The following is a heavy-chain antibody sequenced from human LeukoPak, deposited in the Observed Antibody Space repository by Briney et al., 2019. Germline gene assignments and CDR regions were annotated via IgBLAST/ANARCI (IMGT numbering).Heavy chain of an antibody. D-gene: IGHD5-12*01. CDR2: ISAYNGNT. CDR1: GYTFTTNG. CDR3: AREYSGYDWVTLDY. V-gene: IGHV1-18*01. J-gene: IGHJ4*02. Sequence: ASVKVSCKASGYTFTTNGINWVRQAPGQGLEWMGWISAYNGNTNSAQKFQGRVTMTTDTSTRTAYMEVRSLRSDDTAIYYCAREYSGYDWVTLDYWGQGTLVIVSS.